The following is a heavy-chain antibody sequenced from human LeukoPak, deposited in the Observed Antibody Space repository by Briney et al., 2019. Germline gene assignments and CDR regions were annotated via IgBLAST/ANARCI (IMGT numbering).Heavy chain of an antibody. Sequence: SQTLSLTCTVSGASISSSSYYWGWIRQPPGKGLEWIGSIYYSGSTYYNPSLKSRVTISVDTSKNQFSLKLSSVTAADTAVYYCYYYGMDVWGQGTTVTVSS. CDR3: YYYGMDV. CDR1: GASISSSSYY. J-gene: IGHJ6*02. CDR2: IYYSGST. V-gene: IGHV4-39*01.